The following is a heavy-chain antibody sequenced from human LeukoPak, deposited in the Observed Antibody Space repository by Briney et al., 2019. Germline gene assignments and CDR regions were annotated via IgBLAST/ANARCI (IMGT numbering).Heavy chain of an antibody. CDR1: GVSISSGGYS. J-gene: IGHJ4*02. CDR3: ARSITMIVVVIGYFDY. V-gene: IGHV4-30-2*01. D-gene: IGHD3-22*01. CDR2: IYHSGST. Sequence: SETLSLTCVVSGVSISSGGYSWSWIRQPPGKGLEWIGYIYHSGSTYYNPSLKSRVTISVDTSKNQFSLKLSSVTAADTAVYYCARSITMIVVVIGYFDYWGQGTLVTVSS.